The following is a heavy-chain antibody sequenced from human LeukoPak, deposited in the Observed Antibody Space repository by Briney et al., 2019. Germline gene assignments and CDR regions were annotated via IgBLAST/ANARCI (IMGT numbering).Heavy chain of an antibody. CDR2: IYYSGST. J-gene: IGHJ3*02. Sequence: PSETLSLTCTVSGGSISSSSYYWGWIRQPPGKGLEWIGSIYYSGSTYYNPSLKSRVTISVDTSKNQFSLKLSSVTAADTAVYYCARDYGIVPGAFDIWGQGTMVTVSS. CDR1: GGSISSSSYY. CDR3: ARDYGIVPGAFDI. D-gene: IGHD2-2*01. V-gene: IGHV4-39*07.